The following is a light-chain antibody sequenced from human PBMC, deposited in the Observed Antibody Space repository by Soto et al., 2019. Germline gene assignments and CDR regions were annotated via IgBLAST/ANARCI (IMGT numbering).Light chain of an antibody. CDR2: AAS. J-gene: IGKJ2*01. V-gene: IGKV1-6*01. Sequence: AIPMTQSPLSLSASVGDRVTITCRASQGIRIDLGWYQQKPGKAPNLLIYAASSLQSGVPSRFSGSGSGTDFTLTINSLQPEDFATYYCLQDYSYPYTFGQGTKLEIK. CDR1: QGIRID. CDR3: LQDYSYPYT.